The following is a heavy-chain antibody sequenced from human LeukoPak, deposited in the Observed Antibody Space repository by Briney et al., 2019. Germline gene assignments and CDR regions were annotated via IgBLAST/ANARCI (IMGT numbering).Heavy chain of an antibody. Sequence: SETLSLTCAVYGGSFGGYYWSWIRQPPGKGLEWIGEINHSGSTNYNPSLKSRVTISVDTSKNQFSLKLSSVTAADTAAYYCARGPRGRYSSRIDIWGQGTMVTVSS. CDR1: GGSFGGYY. V-gene: IGHV4-34*01. J-gene: IGHJ3*02. CDR3: ARGPRGRYSSRIDI. CDR2: INHSGST. D-gene: IGHD6-13*01.